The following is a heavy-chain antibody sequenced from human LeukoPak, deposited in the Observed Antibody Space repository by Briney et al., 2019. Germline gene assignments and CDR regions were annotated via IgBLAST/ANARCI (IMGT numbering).Heavy chain of an antibody. CDR1: GFTFSRYW. V-gene: IGHV3-74*01. D-gene: IGHD3-22*01. CDR3: ARVLSGSWDWFDP. Sequence: QPGESLRLSCAASGFTFSRYWIHWVRQAPGKGLEWVSRINPDGSTTTYADSVKGRFTISRDNAKNTVYLQMNSLRAEDTVVYYCARVLSGSWDWFDPWGQGTLVTVSS. J-gene: IGHJ5*02. CDR2: INPDGSTT.